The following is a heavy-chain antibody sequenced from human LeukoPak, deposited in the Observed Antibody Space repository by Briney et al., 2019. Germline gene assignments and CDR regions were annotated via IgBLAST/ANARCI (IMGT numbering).Heavy chain of an antibody. CDR1: GYTFTGYY. CDR2: INPESGGT. Sequence: ASVKVSCKASGYTFTGYYIHWVRQAPGQGLEWMGWINPESGGTNYAQKFQARVTMTRATSISTAYMELSSLRSDDTALYFCARESWFGSGSYYSHWGQGILVTVSS. V-gene: IGHV1-2*02. D-gene: IGHD3-10*01. J-gene: IGHJ4*02. CDR3: ARESWFGSGSYYSH.